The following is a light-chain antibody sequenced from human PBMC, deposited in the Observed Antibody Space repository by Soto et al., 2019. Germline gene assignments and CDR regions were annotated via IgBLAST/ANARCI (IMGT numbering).Light chain of an antibody. CDR2: DAA. Sequence: EIVLTQSPATLFLSPGEGATLSCGASQSVSGAYVAWYQQKPGLAPRLVIYDAATRASGVPDRFSGSGSGTDFTLTIRELEPEDFAVYFCHQYGSSPDTFGQGTHLKIK. J-gene: IGKJ2*01. CDR3: HQYGSSPDT. CDR1: QSVSGAY. V-gene: IGKV3D-20*01.